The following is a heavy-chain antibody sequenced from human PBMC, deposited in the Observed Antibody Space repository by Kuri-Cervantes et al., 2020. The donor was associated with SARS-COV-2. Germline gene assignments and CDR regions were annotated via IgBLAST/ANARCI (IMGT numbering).Heavy chain of an antibody. D-gene: IGHD6-6*01. CDR1: GGSISSYY. CDR2: IYTSGST. CDR3: ARVEAARPDNWFDP. Sequence: GSLRLSCTVSGGSISSYYWSWIRQPAGKGLEWIGYIYTSGSTNYNPSLKSRVTISVDTSKNQFSLKLSSVTAADTAVYYCARVEAARPDNWFDPWGQGTLVTVSS. J-gene: IGHJ5*02. V-gene: IGHV4-4*09.